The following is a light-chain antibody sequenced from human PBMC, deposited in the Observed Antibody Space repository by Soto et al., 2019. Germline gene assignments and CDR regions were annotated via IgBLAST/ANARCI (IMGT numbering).Light chain of an antibody. CDR2: GAS. J-gene: IGKJ5*01. V-gene: IGKV3-20*01. CDR1: QSVGSN. Sequence: EVVMTQSPATLSVSPGERATLSCRASQSVGSNLAWYQQKPGQAPSLLIYGASSRATGIPDRFSGSGSGTDFTLTISRLEPEDFAVYYCQQYGSSPITFGQGTRLEI. CDR3: QQYGSSPIT.